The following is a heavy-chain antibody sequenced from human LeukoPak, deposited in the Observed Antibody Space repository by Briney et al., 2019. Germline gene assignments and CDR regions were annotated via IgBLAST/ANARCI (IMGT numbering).Heavy chain of an antibody. D-gene: IGHD4-17*01. CDR3: ARSTTVTISYWFDP. CDR1: GYSISSGHY. V-gene: IGHV4-38-2*02. CDR2: IDHSGST. J-gene: IGHJ5*02. Sequence: SETLSLTCTVSGYSISSGHYWGWIRQPPGKGLEWTGSIDHSGSTYYNPSLKSRITISVDTSKNQFSLKLSSVTAADTAVYYCARSTTVTISYWFDPWGQGTLVTVSS.